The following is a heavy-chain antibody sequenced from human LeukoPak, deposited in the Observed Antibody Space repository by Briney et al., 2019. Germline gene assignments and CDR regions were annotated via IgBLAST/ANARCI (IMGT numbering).Heavy chain of an antibody. D-gene: IGHD6-19*01. CDR3: AKIEVAGV. V-gene: IGHV3-30*18. CDR1: GFTFGSYG. CDR2: ISYDGSNK. Sequence: GGSLRLSCAASGFTFGSYGMRWVRQAPGKGLEWVAVISYDGSNKYYADSVKGRFTISRDNSKNTLYLQMNSLRAEDTAVYYCAKIEVAGVWGQGTLVTVSS. J-gene: IGHJ4*02.